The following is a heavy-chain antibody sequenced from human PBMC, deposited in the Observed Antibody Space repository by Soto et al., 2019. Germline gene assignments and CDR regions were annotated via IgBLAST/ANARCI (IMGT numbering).Heavy chain of an antibody. CDR2: ISYDGSNK. D-gene: IGHD2-15*01. Sequence: GGSLRLSCAASGFTFSSYGMHWVRQAPGKGLEWVAVISYDGSNKYYADSVKGRFTISRDNSKNTLYLQMNSLRAEDTAVYYCARGVEVVVAATQLDYWGQRTLVTVSS. V-gene: IGHV3-30*03. CDR1: GFTFSSYG. J-gene: IGHJ4*02. CDR3: ARGVEVVVAATQLDY.